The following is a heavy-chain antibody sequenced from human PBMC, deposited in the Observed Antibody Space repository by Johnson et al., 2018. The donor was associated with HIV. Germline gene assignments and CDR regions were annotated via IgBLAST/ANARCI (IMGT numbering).Heavy chain of an antibody. D-gene: IGHD1-26*01. CDR2: IWYDGSNK. J-gene: IGHJ3*02. CDR3: AKVGIVGATTGAFDI. Sequence: QVQLVESGGGVVQPGRSLRLSCAASGFTFSSYGMHWVRQAPGKGLEWVAVIWYDGSNKYYADSVKGRLPISRDNSKNTLYLQMNSLRAEDTAVYYCAKVGIVGATTGAFDIWGQGTMVTVSS. CDR1: GFTFSSYG. V-gene: IGHV3-33*06.